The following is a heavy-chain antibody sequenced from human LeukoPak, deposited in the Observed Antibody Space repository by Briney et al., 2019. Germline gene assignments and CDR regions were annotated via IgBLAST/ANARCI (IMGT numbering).Heavy chain of an antibody. V-gene: IGHV3-21*01. CDR3: ARGDSSSWAGNWFDP. CDR1: GFTFSSYS. D-gene: IGHD6-13*01. CDR2: ISSSSSYI. Sequence: GGSLRLSCVASGFTFSSYSMNWVRQAPGKGLEWVSSISSSSSYIYYADSVKGRFTISRDNAKNSLYLQMNSLRAEDTAVYYCARGDSSSWAGNWFDPWGRGTLVTVSS. J-gene: IGHJ5*02.